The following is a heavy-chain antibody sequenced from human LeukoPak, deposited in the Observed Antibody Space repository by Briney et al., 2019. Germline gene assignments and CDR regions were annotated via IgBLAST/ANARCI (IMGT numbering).Heavy chain of an antibody. D-gene: IGHD3-10*01. CDR2: IIPIFGTA. CDR1: GGTFSSYA. J-gene: IGHJ4*02. CDR3: HYYGSGSYLHFDY. Sequence: GASVKVSCKASGGTFSSYAISWVRQAPGQGLEWMGGIIPIFGTANYAQKFQGRVTITADKSTSTAYMELSSLRSEDTAVYYCHYYGSGSYLHFDYWGXGTLVTVSS. V-gene: IGHV1-69*06.